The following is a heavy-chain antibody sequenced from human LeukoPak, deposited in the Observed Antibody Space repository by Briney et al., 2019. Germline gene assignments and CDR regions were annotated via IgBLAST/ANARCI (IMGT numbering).Heavy chain of an antibody. Sequence: PSETLSLTCTVSGGSISSGYYWSWIRQPPGKGLEWIGEINHSGSTNYNPSLKSRVTTSVDTSKNQFSLKLTSVTAADTAVYYCARGRSAYDSSAYYYGNWGQGILVTVSS. V-gene: IGHV4-34*01. CDR2: INHSGST. CDR3: ARGRSAYDSSAYYYGN. CDR1: GGSISSGYY. J-gene: IGHJ4*02. D-gene: IGHD3-22*01.